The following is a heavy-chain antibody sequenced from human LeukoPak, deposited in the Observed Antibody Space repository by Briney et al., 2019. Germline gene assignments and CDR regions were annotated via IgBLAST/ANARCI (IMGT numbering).Heavy chain of an antibody. V-gene: IGHV3-23*01. D-gene: IGHD6-19*01. CDR3: AKDTPLTAYTSGWSNNCFDY. CDR1: GFSFRDYA. Sequence: GGSLRLSCAASGFSFRDYAMTWVRQAPGKGLEWVSTVSGGAEATYYADSVKGRFAISRDNSKRALYLQMNSLRPEDTAIYYCAKDTPLTAYTSGWSNNCFDYWGQGTLVTVSS. J-gene: IGHJ4*02. CDR2: VSGGAEAT.